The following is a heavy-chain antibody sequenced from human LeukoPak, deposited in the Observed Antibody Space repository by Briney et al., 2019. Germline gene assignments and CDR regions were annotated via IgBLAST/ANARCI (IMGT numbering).Heavy chain of an antibody. V-gene: IGHV3-7*01. Sequence: GGSLRLSCAASGFTFDDYGMSWVRQAPGKRLEWVANIKQDGSEKYYVDSVKGRFTISRDNANNSLYLQMNSLRAEDTAVYYCARGRGGLLWFGEFNSWGQGTLVTVSS. CDR2: IKQDGSEK. J-gene: IGHJ4*02. CDR1: GFTFDDYG. CDR3: ARGRGGLLWFGEFNS. D-gene: IGHD3-10*01.